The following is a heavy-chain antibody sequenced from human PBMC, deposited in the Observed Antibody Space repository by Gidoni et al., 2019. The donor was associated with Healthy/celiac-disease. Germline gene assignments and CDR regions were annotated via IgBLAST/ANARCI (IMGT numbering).Heavy chain of an antibody. J-gene: IGHJ4*02. CDR3: ARSPGSINWNDEDY. V-gene: IGHV1-2*06. Sequence: QVQLVKSGADVKKPGASLKLSRKAPGYSSTGYYMHWVRQAPGQGLEWMGRINPNSGGTNYAKKFQGRVTMTRDTSISTAYMELSRLRTDDTAVYYCARSPGSINWNDEDYWGQGTLVTVSS. D-gene: IGHD1-1*01. CDR1: GYSSTGYY. CDR2: INPNSGGT.